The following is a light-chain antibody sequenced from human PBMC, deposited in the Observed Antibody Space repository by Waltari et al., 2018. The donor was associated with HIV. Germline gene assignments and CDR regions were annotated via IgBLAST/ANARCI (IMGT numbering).Light chain of an antibody. CDR3: GTWDTNLSVAL. CDR1: SSNIGNRY. V-gene: IGLV1-51*01. Sequence: QSVLTQPPSVSAAPGQKVTISCSGSSSNIGNRYVSWYQQTPGTAPKRLIYDDDKRPSGIPYRVSGSKSGTSATLGITGLQTGDEADYYCGTWDTNLSVALCGGGTKLTVL. J-gene: IGLJ2*01. CDR2: DDD.